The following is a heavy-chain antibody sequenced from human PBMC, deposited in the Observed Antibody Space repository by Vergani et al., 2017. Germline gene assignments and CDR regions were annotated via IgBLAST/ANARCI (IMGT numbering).Heavy chain of an antibody. CDR1: GFTFSNAW. J-gene: IGHJ4*02. D-gene: IGHD6-19*01. Sequence: EVQLVESGGGLVKPGGSLRLSCAASGFTFSNAWMSWVRQAPGKGLEWVGRIKSKTDGGTTDYAAPVKGRFTISRDDSKNSLYLQMNSLKTEDTAVYYCTTEPFSSGWPGYWGQGTLVTVSS. CDR3: TTEPFSSGWPGY. CDR2: IKSKTDGGTT. V-gene: IGHV3-15*01.